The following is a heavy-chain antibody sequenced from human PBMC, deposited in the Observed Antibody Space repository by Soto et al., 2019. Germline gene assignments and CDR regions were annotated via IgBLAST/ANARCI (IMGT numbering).Heavy chain of an antibody. CDR3: AKDLQDYYYYGMDV. Sequence: GGSLRLSCAASGFTFSSYGMHWVRQAPGKGLEWVAVISYDGSNKYYADSVKGRFTISRDNSKNTLYLQMNSLRAEDTAVYYCAKDLQDYYYYGMDVWGQGTTVTVSS. CDR1: GFTFSSYG. V-gene: IGHV3-30*18. CDR2: ISYDGSNK. D-gene: IGHD4-4*01. J-gene: IGHJ6*02.